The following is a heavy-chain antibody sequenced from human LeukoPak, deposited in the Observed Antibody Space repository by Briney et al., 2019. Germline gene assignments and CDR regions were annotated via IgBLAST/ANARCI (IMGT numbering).Heavy chain of an antibody. D-gene: IGHD3/OR15-3a*01. J-gene: IGHJ4*02. CDR3: AVGTGYYFDL. Sequence: GGSVRLSCAASGCTVSSNYMSWVRQAPGKGLEWVSDIYSGGSTYYADSVKGRFTISRDNSKNTLYLQMNSLRAEDTAVYYCAVGTGYYFDLWGQGTLVTVSS. CDR2: IYSGGST. V-gene: IGHV3-66*02. CDR1: GCTVSSNY.